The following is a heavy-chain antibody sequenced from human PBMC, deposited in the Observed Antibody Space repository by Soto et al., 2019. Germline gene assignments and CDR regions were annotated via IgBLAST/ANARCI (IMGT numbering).Heavy chain of an antibody. D-gene: IGHD3-10*01. J-gene: IGHJ5*02. CDR1: GGSINSNNYY. CDR3: AKVVVDANRHTDFDP. CDR2: IYYDGSI. Sequence: SETLSLTCTVSGGSINSNNYYWAWIRQPPGKGLAWIASIYYDGSIYYNKSLKSRVTISRDTSKNQFSLRLTSVTAADTAVYYSAKVVVDANRHTDFDPWGQGTLVTVSS. V-gene: IGHV4-39*02.